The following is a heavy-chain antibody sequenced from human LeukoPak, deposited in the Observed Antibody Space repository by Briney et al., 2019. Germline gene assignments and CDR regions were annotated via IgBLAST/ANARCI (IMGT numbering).Heavy chain of an antibody. CDR3: ARAIGFLHWFDP. V-gene: IGHV1-46*01. CDR2: INPSGGST. CDR1: GYTFTSXY. Sequence: GASVKVSCKASGYTFTSXYMHWVRQAPGQGXXXMGIINPSGGSTSYAQKFQGRVTMTRDTSTSTVYMELSSLRSEDTAVYYCARAIGFLHWFDPWGQGTLVTVSS. D-gene: IGHD2/OR15-2a*01. J-gene: IGHJ5*02.